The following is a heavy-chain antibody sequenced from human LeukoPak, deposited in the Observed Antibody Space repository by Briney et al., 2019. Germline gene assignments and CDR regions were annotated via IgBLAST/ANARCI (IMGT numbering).Heavy chain of an antibody. CDR3: ARGRKDYGSGTYYFDY. D-gene: IGHD3-10*01. J-gene: IGHJ4*02. V-gene: IGHV4-39*07. Sequence: PSGTLSLTCTVSGGSVRSSSYYWNWIRQPPRKGLEWIGEIYHGGSTNSNPSLKSRVTISVDKSKNQFSLKLSSLTAADTAVYYCARGRKDYGSGTYYFDYWGQGTLVTVSS. CDR1: GGSVRSSSYY. CDR2: IYHGGST.